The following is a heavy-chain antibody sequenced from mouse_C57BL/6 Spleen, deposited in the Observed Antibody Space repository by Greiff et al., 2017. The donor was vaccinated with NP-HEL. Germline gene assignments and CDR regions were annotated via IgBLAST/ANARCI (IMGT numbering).Heavy chain of an antibody. D-gene: IGHD2-4*01. J-gene: IGHJ4*01. Sequence: VKLVESGPGLVAPSQSLSITCTVSGFSLTSYGVHWVRQPPGKGLEWLVVIWSDGSTTYNSALKSRLSISQDNSKSQVFLKMNSLQTDDTAMYYCARHGTLYYDYDVGYAMDYWGQGTSVTVSS. CDR2: IWSDGST. CDR1: GFSLTSYG. V-gene: IGHV2-6-1*01. CDR3: ARHGTLYYDYDVGYAMDY.